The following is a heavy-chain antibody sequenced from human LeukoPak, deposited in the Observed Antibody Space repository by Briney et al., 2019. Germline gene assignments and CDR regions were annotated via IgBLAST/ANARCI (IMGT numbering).Heavy chain of an antibody. CDR3: ASVRGVIKTLGY. J-gene: IGHJ4*02. D-gene: IGHD3-10*01. CDR2: MNPNSGNR. CDR1: GYTFTSSD. Sequence: ASVKVSCKTSGYTFTSSDINWVRQATGQGLEWMGWMNPNSGNRGYAQKFQGRVTITADESTSTAYMELSSLRSEDTAVYYCASVRGVIKTLGYWGQGTLVTVSS. V-gene: IGHV1-8*03.